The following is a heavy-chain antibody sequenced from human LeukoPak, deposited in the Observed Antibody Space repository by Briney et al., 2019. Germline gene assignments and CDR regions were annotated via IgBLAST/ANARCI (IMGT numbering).Heavy chain of an antibody. CDR1: GYTFTSYD. J-gene: IGHJ5*02. CDR3: ARAPRYYDFWSGYARGYNWFDP. D-gene: IGHD3-3*01. CDR2: MNPNSGNT. Sequence: ASVTVSCKASGYTFTSYDINWVRQAPGQGLEWMGWMNPNSGNTGYAQKFQGRVTMTRNTSISTAYMELSSLRSEDTAVYYCARAPRYYDFWSGYARGYNWFDPWGQGTLVTVSS. V-gene: IGHV1-8*01.